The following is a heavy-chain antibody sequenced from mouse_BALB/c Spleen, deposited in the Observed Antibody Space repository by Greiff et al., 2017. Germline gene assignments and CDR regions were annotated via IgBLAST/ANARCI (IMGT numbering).Heavy chain of an antibody. D-gene: IGHD1-1*01. CDR3: ARSTTVVARNFDV. CDR1: GFNIKDTY. CDR2: IDPANGNT. Sequence: EVQLVESGAELVKPGASVKLSCTASGFNIKDTYMHWVKQRPEQGLEWIGRIDPANGNTKYDPKFQGKATITADTSSNTAYLQLSSLTSEDTAVYYCARSTTVVARNFDVWGAGTTVTVSS. J-gene: IGHJ1*01. V-gene: IGHV14-3*02.